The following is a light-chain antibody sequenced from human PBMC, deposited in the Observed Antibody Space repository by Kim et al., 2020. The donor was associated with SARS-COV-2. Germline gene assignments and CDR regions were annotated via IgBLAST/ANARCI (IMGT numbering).Light chain of an antibody. V-gene: IGKV3-20*01. CDR3: QQYGSSPGWT. Sequence: PGERATLSCRASQSVSSSYLAWYQQKPGQAPRLLSYGASSRATGIPDRFSGSGSGTDFTLTISRLEPEDFAVYYCQQYGSSPGWTFGQGTKVDIK. J-gene: IGKJ1*01. CDR2: GAS. CDR1: QSVSSSY.